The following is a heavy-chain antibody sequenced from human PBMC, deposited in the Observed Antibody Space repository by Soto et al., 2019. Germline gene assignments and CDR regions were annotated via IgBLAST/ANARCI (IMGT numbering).Heavy chain of an antibody. CDR1: GYTFTGYY. Sequence: QVQLVQSGAEVKKPGASVKVSCKASGYTFTGYYMHWVRQAPGQGLEWMGWINPNSGGTNYAQKFQGRVTMTRDTSISTAYMELSRLRSDDTAVYYCARSSPHSGSYYPFDYWGQGTLVTVSS. V-gene: IGHV1-2*02. CDR3: ARSSPHSGSYYPFDY. J-gene: IGHJ4*02. CDR2: INPNSGGT. D-gene: IGHD1-26*01.